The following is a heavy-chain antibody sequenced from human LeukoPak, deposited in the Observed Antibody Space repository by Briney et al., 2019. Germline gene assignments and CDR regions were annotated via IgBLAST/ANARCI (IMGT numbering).Heavy chain of an antibody. J-gene: IGHJ4*02. CDR3: ARDSDHVRDY. Sequence: SETLSLTCTVSGGSISSYYWSWIRQPPGKGLEWIGYIYYSGSTNYNPSLKSRVTISVDTSKNQFSLKLSSVTAADTAVYYCARDSDHVRDYWGQGTLVTVSS. CDR2: IYYSGST. D-gene: IGHD3-10*01. V-gene: IGHV4-59*12. CDR1: GGSISSYY.